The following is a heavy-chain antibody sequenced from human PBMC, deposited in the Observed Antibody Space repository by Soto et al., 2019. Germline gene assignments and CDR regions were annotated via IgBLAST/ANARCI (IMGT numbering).Heavy chain of an antibody. CDR2: INHSGST. J-gene: IGHJ4*02. Sequence: PSETLSLTCAVYGGSFSGYYWSWIRQPPGKGLEWIGEINHSGSTNYNPSLKSRVTISVDTSKNQFSLKLSSVTAADTAVYYCARGHRGVVVAATTFDYWGQGTLVTVSS. V-gene: IGHV4-34*01. D-gene: IGHD2-15*01. CDR3: ARGHRGVVVAATTFDY. CDR1: GGSFSGYY.